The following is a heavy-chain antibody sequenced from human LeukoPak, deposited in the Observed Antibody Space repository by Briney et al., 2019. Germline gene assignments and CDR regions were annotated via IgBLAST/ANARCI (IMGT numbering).Heavy chain of an antibody. Sequence: SETLSLTCTVSGDSITSSSYYWGWIRQPPGKGLEWIGSIYYSGSTYYNPSLKSRVTISVDTSKNQFSLKLSSVTAADTAVYYCARNMVRVNWFDPWGQGTLVTVSS. CDR3: ARNMVRVNWFDP. V-gene: IGHV4-39*07. CDR1: GDSITSSSYY. D-gene: IGHD3-10*01. J-gene: IGHJ5*02. CDR2: IYYSGST.